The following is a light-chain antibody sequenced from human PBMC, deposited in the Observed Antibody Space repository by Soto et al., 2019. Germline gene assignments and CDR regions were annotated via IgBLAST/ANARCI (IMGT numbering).Light chain of an antibody. CDR2: NTS. CDR3: QHYGGSFI. J-gene: IGKJ3*01. CDR1: QSINSKS. Sequence: EIVLTQSPGTLSLSPGEGATVSCRVSQSINSKSLVWYQRKFGQAPRLLIYNTSTRATGIPDRFSGSGSGTDFTLSISGLDPEDFDVYYCQHYGGSFIFGPGTKVDFK. V-gene: IGKV3-20*01.